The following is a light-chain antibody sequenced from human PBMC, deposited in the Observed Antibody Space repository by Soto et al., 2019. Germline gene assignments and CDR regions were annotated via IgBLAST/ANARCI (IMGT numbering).Light chain of an antibody. CDR2: EVS. CDR3: SSYTISSPYV. CDR1: SSDVGGYNY. V-gene: IGLV2-14*01. J-gene: IGLJ1*01. Sequence: QSALTRPASVSGSPGQSITISCTGTSSDVGGYNYVSWYQQQPGKAPKLIIYEVSNRPSGVSNRFSGSKSGNTASLTISGLQAEDEAEYYCSSYTISSPYVFGTGTKLTVL.